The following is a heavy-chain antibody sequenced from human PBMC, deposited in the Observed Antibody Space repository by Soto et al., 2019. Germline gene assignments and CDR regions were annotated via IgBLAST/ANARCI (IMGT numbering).Heavy chain of an antibody. V-gene: IGHV4-34*01. CDR1: GGSFSGYY. CDR2: INHSGST. J-gene: IGHJ4*02. D-gene: IGHD2-8*01. Sequence: QVQLQQWGAGLLKTSETLSLTCAVYGGSFSGYYWSWIRQPPGKGLEWIGEINHSGSTNYNTSLKSRVTISVDTPKNQFSLKLSSVTAADTAVYYCARGFVLMVYAVLDYWGQGTLVTVSS. CDR3: ARGFVLMVYAVLDY.